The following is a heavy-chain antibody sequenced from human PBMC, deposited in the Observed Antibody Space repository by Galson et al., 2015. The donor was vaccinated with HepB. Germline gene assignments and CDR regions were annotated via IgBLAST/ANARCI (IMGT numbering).Heavy chain of an antibody. CDR3: ARAFNDYSNPYYYYYMDV. CDR1: GGTFSSYA. J-gene: IGHJ6*03. Sequence: SVKVSCKASGGTFSSYAIRWVRQAPGQGLEWMGRIIPILGIANYAQKFQGRVTITADTSTSTAYMELSSLRSEDTAVYYCARAFNDYSNPYYYYYMDVWGKGATVTVSS. CDR2: IIPILGIA. D-gene: IGHD4-11*01. V-gene: IGHV1-69*04.